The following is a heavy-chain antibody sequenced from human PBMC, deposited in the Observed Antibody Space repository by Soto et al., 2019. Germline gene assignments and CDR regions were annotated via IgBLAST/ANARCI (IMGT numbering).Heavy chain of an antibody. CDR3: AHLFSRGYNSGAYGFYSAS. CDR1: GFSLSSSGVG. CDR2: IYWDDDK. V-gene: IGHV2-5*02. J-gene: IGHJ4*02. Sequence: QITLKESGRTLVKPTQTLTLTCTFSGFSLSSSGVGVGWIRQPPGKALEWLALIYWDDDKRYSPSLMSRVTISNDTPTTQAALTLTNMHPVDTATHFCAHLFSRGYNSGAYGFYSASWGQGTLVTVSS. D-gene: IGHD6-19*01.